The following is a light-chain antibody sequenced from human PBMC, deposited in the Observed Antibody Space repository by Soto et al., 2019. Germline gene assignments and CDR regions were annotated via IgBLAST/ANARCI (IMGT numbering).Light chain of an antibody. Sequence: QSALTQPHSASGSPGQSVAISCTGTSSDVGGYSYVSWYQQHPVKAPKLMIYEVSKRPSGVPDRFSGSKSGNTASLTVSGLQAEDEADYYCSSYARNRDILFGGGTKLTVL. J-gene: IGLJ2*01. CDR2: EVS. V-gene: IGLV2-8*01. CDR1: SSDVGGYSY. CDR3: SSYARNRDIL.